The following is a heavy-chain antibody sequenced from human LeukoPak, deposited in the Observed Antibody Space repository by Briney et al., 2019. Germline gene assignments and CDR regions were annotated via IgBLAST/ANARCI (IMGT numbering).Heavy chain of an antibody. CDR2: ISSSSSYI. D-gene: IGHD3-10*01. CDR3: AREGITMVRGVFDY. CDR1: GFTFSSYW. J-gene: IGHJ4*02. V-gene: IGHV3-21*01. Sequence: GGSLRLSCAASGFTFSSYWMNWVRQAPGKGLEWVSSISSSSSYIYYADSVKGRFTISRDNAKNSLYLQMNSLRAEDTAVYYCAREGITMVRGVFDYWGQGTLVTVSS.